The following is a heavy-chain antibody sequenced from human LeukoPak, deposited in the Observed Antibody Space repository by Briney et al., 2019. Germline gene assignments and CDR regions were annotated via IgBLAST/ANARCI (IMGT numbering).Heavy chain of an antibody. CDR3: AINEEVLLWFGERRRDV. V-gene: IGHV4-39*01. J-gene: IGHJ6*02. D-gene: IGHD3-10*01. Sequence: SETLSLTCTVSGGSISSSSYYWGWIRQPPGKGLEWIGSIYYSGSTYYNPSLKSRVTISVDTSKNQFSLKLSSVTAADTAVYYCAINEEVLLWFGERRRDVWGQGTTVTVSS. CDR1: GGSISSSSYY. CDR2: IYYSGST.